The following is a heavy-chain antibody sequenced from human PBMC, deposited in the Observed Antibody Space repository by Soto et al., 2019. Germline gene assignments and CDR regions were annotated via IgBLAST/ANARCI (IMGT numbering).Heavy chain of an antibody. CDR1: GYTFTCYY. CDR3: ARDLGIAVAGGDPYYYYYGMDV. CDR2: INPNSGGT. J-gene: IGHJ6*02. D-gene: IGHD6-19*01. V-gene: IGHV1-2*04. Sequence: ASVKVSCKASGYTFTCYYMHWVRQAPGQGLEWMGWINPNSGGTNYAQKFQGWVTMTRDTSISTAYMELSRLRSDDTAVYYCARDLGIAVAGGDPYYYYYGMDVWGQGTMVTVSS.